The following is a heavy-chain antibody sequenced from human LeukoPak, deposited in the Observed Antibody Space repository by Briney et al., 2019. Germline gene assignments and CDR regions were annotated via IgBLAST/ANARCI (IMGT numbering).Heavy chain of an antibody. J-gene: IGHJ5*02. D-gene: IGHD2-2*01. V-gene: IGHV1-24*01. CDR3: ARDRRSRYCSSTRCYLGCFDP. CDR1: GYTLTELS. Sequence: ASVKVSCKVSGYTLTELSMHWVRQAPGKGLEWMGGFDPADGETIYAQKFQGRVTITADESTSTAYMELSSLRSEDTAVYYCARDRRSRYCSSTRCYLGCFDPWGQGTLVTVSS. CDR2: FDPADGET.